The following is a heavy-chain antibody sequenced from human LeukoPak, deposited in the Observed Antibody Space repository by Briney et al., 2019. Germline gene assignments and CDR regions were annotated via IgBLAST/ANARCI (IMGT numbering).Heavy chain of an antibody. CDR2: INYSGST. J-gene: IGHJ4*02. D-gene: IGHD3-10*01. CDR3: ARYVVYGSGKYYFDY. V-gene: IGHV4-39*01. CDR1: GGSVSSTNF. Sequence: SETLSLTCIVSGGSVSSTNFWSWIRQPPGKGLEWIASINYSGSTYYNPSLKSRVTISVDTSENQFSLKLSSVTAADTAVYYCARYVVYGSGKYYFDYWGQGTLVTVSS.